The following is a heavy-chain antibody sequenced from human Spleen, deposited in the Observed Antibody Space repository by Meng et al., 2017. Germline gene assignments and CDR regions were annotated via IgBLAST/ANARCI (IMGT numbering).Heavy chain of an antibody. V-gene: IGHV3-48*03. CDR3: ARSPIDKYDLSALPLDY. Sequence: GESLKISCAVSGFTFSSYEMNWVRQAPGKGLEWLSYISESVTTIYYADSVKGRFTISRDNSKNTVFLQINSLRAEDTAVYYCARSPIDKYDLSALPLDYWGQGTLVTVSS. J-gene: IGHJ4*02. D-gene: IGHD3-22*01. CDR2: ISESVTTI. CDR1: GFTFSSYE.